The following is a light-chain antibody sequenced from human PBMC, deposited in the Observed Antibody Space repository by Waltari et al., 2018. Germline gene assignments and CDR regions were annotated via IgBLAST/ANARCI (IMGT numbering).Light chain of an antibody. V-gene: IGKV2-30*01. CDR3: MPATHWPYT. Sequence: VVMTQSPLSLLVMLGQPASISCSSSQSLVYSDGATYLNWFQQRPGQAPRRLIYKLSNRDTGIPDSFRVSGAGTTFTLNIRRVEGEDVDLYYCMPATHWPYTFGQGTTLELK. J-gene: IGKJ2*01. CDR2: KLS. CDR1: QSLVYSDGATY.